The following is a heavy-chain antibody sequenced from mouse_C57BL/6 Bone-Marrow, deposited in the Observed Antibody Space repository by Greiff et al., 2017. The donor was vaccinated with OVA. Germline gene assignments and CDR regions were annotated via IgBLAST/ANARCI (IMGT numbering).Heavy chain of an antibody. CDR2: INPSTGGT. Sequence: EVQLQQSGPELVKPGASVKISCKASGYSFTGYYMNWVKQSPEKSLEWIGEINPSTGGTTYNQKFKAKATLTVDKSSSTAYMQPKSLTSEDSAVYYWASTPPPFAYWGQGTLVTVSA. J-gene: IGHJ3*01. CDR1: GYSFTGYY. V-gene: IGHV1-42*01. CDR3: ASTPPPFAY.